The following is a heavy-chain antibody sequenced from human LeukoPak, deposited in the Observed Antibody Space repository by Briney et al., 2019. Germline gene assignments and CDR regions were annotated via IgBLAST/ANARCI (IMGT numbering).Heavy chain of an antibody. J-gene: IGHJ4*02. CDR3: ARDLSYSKVGRAGDC. V-gene: IGHV4-59*01. D-gene: IGHD4-11*01. Sequence: PSETLSLTCTVSGGSISSYYWNWIRQPPGKGLEWIGYIYYSGSTNYNPSLKSRVTISLDTSKNQFSLKLSSVTAADTAVYYCARDLSYSKVGRAGDCWGQGTLVTVSS. CDR2: IYYSGST. CDR1: GGSISSYY.